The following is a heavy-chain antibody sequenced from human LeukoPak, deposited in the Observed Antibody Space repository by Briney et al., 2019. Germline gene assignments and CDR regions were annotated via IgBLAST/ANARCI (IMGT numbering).Heavy chain of an antibody. CDR1: GGSVRSGTYY. CDR3: APYYSPVNFAY. CDR2: IYHSGDS. V-gene: IGHV4-61*01. J-gene: IGHJ4*02. Sequence: SETLSLTCSVSGGSVRSGTYYWSWLRQPPGKGLEWIGYIYHSGDSYYNPSLKSRVSMSIDTSKNQFYLKLSSVTAADTAVYYCAPYYSPVNFAYWGQGTLVTVSS. D-gene: IGHD3-10*01.